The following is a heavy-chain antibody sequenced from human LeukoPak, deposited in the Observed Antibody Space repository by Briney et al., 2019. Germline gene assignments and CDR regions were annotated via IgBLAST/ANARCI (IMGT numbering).Heavy chain of an antibody. CDR3: ATKSGYGDDY. CDR2: ISYDGSNK. CDR1: GVTFSSSW. J-gene: IGHJ4*02. D-gene: IGHD4-17*01. V-gene: IGHV3-30-3*01. Sequence: GGSLRLSCAASGVTFSSSWMHWVRQAPGKGLEWVAVISYDGSNKYYADSVKGRFTISRDNSKNTLYLQMNSLRAEDTAVYYCATKSGYGDDYWGQGTLVTVSS.